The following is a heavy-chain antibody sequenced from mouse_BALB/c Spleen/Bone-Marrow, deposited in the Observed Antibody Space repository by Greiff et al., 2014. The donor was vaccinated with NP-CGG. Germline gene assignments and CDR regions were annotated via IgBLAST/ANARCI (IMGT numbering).Heavy chain of an antibody. V-gene: IGHV7-3*02. J-gene: IGHJ1*01. CDR3: ARDIEGNYSYWYLDI. CDR1: GFTLTDYY. CDR2: IRNKAKGSTT. Sequence: EVKLMESGGGSEQPGGSLRLSCATSGFTLTDYYMSWVRQPPGKALEWLGFIRNKAKGSTTDYSASVKGRFTISRDNSQSILYLQMNTLRPEDSATYCCARDIEGNYSYWYLDIWGAGTTVTVSS. D-gene: IGHD2-1*01.